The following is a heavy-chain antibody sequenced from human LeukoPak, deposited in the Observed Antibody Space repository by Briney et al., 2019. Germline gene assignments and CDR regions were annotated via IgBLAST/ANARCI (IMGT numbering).Heavy chain of an antibody. J-gene: IGHJ4*02. CDR2: ISSSGSTI. V-gene: IGHV3-11*01. CDR3: ARDHGRAGYVHEPYFDY. Sequence: PGGSLRLSCAASGFTFSDYYMSWIRQDLGKGLERVSYISSSGSTIYYADSVKGRFTISRDNAKNSLYLQMNSLRAEDTAVYYCARDHGRAGYVHEPYFDYWGQGTLVTVSS. CDR1: GFTFSDYY. D-gene: IGHD5-12*01.